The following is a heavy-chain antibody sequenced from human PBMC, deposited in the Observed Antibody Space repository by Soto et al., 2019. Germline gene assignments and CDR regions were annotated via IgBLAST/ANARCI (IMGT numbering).Heavy chain of an antibody. J-gene: IGHJ6*02. D-gene: IGHD3-10*01. V-gene: IGHV3-13*05. CDR1: GFTIRNYD. CDR2: IGDIDDP. CDR3: ARVPPRVRERTYYYRMDV. Sequence: EVQLVESGGGLAQPGGSLILSCAASGFTIRNYDMHWVRQTTGKGLEWVSGIGDIDDPYYADSVKGRFTISREIAKNSLYLQMDGLRAGYSAVYYCARVPPRVRERTYYYRMDVWGQGTTVTVSS.